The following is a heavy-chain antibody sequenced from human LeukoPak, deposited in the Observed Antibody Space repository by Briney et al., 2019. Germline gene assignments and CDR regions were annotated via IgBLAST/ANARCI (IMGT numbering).Heavy chain of an antibody. CDR2: ISGSGGST. CDR3: AKEGGDYYGSGSYYGHYYYGMDV. Sequence: GGSLRLSCAASGFTFSSYAMSWVRQAPGEGLEWVSAISGSGGSTYYADSVKGRFTISRDNSKNTLYLQMNSLRAEDTAVYYCAKEGGDYYGSGSYYGHYYYGMDVWGKGTTVTVSS. D-gene: IGHD3-10*01. CDR1: GFTFSSYA. V-gene: IGHV3-23*01. J-gene: IGHJ6*04.